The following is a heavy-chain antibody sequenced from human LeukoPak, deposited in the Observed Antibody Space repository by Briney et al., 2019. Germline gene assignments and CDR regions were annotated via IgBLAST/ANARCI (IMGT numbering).Heavy chain of an antibody. V-gene: IGHV3-7*01. CDR3: ARDNIWFGFAFDY. Sequence: PGGSLRLSCAASGFTFSRYWMSWVRQAPGKGLEWVANIKQDGSEKYYVDSVKGRFTISRDNAKNPLYLQMNSLRAEDTAVYYCARDNIWFGFAFDYWGQGTLVTVSS. J-gene: IGHJ4*02. CDR1: GFTFSRYW. CDR2: IKQDGSEK. D-gene: IGHD3-10*01.